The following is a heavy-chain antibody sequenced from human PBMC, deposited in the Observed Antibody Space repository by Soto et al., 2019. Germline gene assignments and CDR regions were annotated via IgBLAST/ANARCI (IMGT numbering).Heavy chain of an antibody. CDR2: IFSNDEK. CDR1: GFSLSNGKVG. D-gene: IGHD6-19*01. Sequence: HVTLKESGPVLVKPTETLTLTCTVSGFSLSNGKVGVSWIRQPPGKALEWLAHIFSNDEKSYRTSLKSRLTISEDTSKRQVVLTMTNVYPVDTATYYCARILFGRSVAGGYFYMDVWGKGTTVTVSS. V-gene: IGHV2-26*01. J-gene: IGHJ6*03. CDR3: ARILFGRSVAGGYFYMDV.